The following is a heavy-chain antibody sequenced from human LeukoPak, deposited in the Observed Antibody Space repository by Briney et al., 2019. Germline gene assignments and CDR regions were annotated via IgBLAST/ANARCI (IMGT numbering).Heavy chain of an antibody. V-gene: IGHV4-59*02. D-gene: IGHD6-13*01. J-gene: IGHJ6*03. CDR2: IYSSGST. Sequence: SETLSPTCNVSGGSVRGYYWSWIRQPPGKGLEWIGYIYSSGSTNYNPSLKSRVTMSVDTSKNQFSLKVSSVTAADTAVYYCARDLNSSRSTLHYYYYMDVWGKGTTVTVSS. CDR1: GGSVRGYY. CDR3: ARDLNSSRSTLHYYYYMDV.